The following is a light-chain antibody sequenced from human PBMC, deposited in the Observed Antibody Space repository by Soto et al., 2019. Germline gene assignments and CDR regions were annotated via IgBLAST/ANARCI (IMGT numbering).Light chain of an antibody. V-gene: IGKV3-15*01. Sequence: ETVMMQSPATLSVSLRERATLSCKASQSVNTNLAWYHQKPGQAPRLLIYGASIRATGVPARFSGSGSGTDFTLTISSLQPEDFAVYFCQQYKNWPPVTFGGGTKWIS. CDR3: QQYKNWPPVT. CDR1: QSVNTN. CDR2: GAS. J-gene: IGKJ4*01.